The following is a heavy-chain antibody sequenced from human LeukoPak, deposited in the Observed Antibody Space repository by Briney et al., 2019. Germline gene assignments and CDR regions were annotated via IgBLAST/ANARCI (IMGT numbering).Heavy chain of an antibody. CDR3: ARLPLAYCGGDCYSGAFDI. V-gene: IGHV4-31*03. CDR1: GGSVSSGGYY. CDR2: IYYSGST. D-gene: IGHD2-21*02. Sequence: PSETLSLTCTVSGGSVSSGGYYWSWIRQHPGKGLEWIGYIYYSGSTYYNPSLKSRVTISVDTSKKQLSLKLSSVTAADTAVYYCARLPLAYCGGDCYSGAFDIWGQGTMVTVSS. J-gene: IGHJ3*02.